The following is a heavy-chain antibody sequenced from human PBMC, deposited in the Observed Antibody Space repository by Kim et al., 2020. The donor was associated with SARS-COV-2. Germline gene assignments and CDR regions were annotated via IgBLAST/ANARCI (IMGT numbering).Heavy chain of an antibody. J-gene: IGHJ6*02. V-gene: IGHV1-46*01. CDR3: ARSGMDV. Sequence: NPSGGTTYAQKFQGKVTMTRDKSTTTVYMELSSLRSEDTAMSYCARSGMDVWGQGTTVTVSS. CDR2: NPSGGT.